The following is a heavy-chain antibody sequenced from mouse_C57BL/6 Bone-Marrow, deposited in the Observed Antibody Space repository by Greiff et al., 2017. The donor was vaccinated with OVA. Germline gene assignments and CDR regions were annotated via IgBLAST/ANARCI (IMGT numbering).Heavy chain of an antibody. CDR2: IEPNSGGT. CDR3: ARNYYYSSSGDFGY. D-gene: IGHD1-1*01. J-gene: IGHJ2*01. CDR1: GYTFTSYW. V-gene: IGHV1-72*01. Sequence: QVQLQQPGAELVKPGASVKLSCKASGYTFTSYWMHWVKQRPGRGLEWIGRIEPNSGGTKYNEKFKSKATLTVDKPSSTAYMQLSSLASEDSAVYYCARNYYYSSSGDFGYWGQGTTLAVSS.